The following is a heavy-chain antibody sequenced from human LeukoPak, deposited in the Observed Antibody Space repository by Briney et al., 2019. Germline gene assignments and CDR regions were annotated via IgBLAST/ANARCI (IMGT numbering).Heavy chain of an antibody. Sequence: SVKVSCKASGGTFSSYAISWVRQAPGQGLEWMGGIIPIFGTANYAQKFQGRVTMTTDTSTSTAYMELRSLRSDDTAVYYCARHYGSGSYFGYWGQGTLVTVSS. CDR1: GGTFSSYA. D-gene: IGHD3-10*01. J-gene: IGHJ4*02. CDR2: IIPIFGTA. V-gene: IGHV1-69*05. CDR3: ARHYGSGSYFGY.